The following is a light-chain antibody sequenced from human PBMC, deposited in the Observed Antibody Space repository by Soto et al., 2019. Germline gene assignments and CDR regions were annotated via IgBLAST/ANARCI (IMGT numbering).Light chain of an antibody. CDR1: SSDVGGYDY. CDR3: CSYADTSPYV. V-gene: IGLV2-11*01. Sequence: QSVLTQPRSVSGSPGQSVTISCTGTSSDVGGYDYVSWYQQHPGKAPKLIIYDVNMRPSGVPARFSGSQSGNTASLTISGLQADDEADYYCCSYADTSPYVFGTGTKVTVL. J-gene: IGLJ1*01. CDR2: DVN.